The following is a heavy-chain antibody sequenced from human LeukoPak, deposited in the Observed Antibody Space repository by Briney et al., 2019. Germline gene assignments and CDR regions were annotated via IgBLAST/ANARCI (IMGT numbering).Heavy chain of an antibody. CDR2: ISSSSSYI. Sequence: GGSLRLSCAASGFTFSSYSMNWVRQAPGKGLEWVSSISSSSSYIYYADLVKGRFTISRDNAKNSLYLQMNSLRAEDTAVYYCARRGIAVAGKIYFDYWGQGTLVTVSS. CDR3: ARRGIAVAGKIYFDY. D-gene: IGHD6-19*01. CDR1: GFTFSSYS. J-gene: IGHJ4*02. V-gene: IGHV3-21*01.